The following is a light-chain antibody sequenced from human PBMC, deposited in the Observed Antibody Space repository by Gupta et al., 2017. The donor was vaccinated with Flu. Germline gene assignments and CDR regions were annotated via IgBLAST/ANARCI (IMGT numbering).Light chain of an antibody. CDR3: QSFDSKLSAYV. CDR2: GNN. J-gene: IGLJ1*01. CDR1: NSNIGANYD. Sequence: QSVLTQPPSVSGVPGQRVTISCTGSNSNIGANYDVHWYQHLPGMAPQLLIHGNNNRPSGVTDRFAGYKSGTSASLAITGLQADDEADYYCQSFDSKLSAYVFGTGTKVTVL. V-gene: IGLV1-40*01.